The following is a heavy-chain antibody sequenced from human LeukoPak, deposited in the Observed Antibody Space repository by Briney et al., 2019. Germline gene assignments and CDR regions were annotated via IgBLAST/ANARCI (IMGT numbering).Heavy chain of an antibody. D-gene: IGHD3-22*01. CDR3: ATTILYYDSSGPLR. Sequence: ASVKVSCKASGYTFTGYYMHWVRQAPGQGLEWMGWINPNSGGTIYAQKFQGRVTMTEDTSTDTAYMELSSLRSEDTAVYYCATTILYYDSSGPLRWGQGTLVTVSS. V-gene: IGHV1-2*02. CDR1: GYTFTGYY. J-gene: IGHJ4*02. CDR2: INPNSGGT.